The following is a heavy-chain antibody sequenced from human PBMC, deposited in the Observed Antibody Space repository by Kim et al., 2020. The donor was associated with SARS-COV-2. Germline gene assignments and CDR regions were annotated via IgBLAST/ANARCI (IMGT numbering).Heavy chain of an antibody. V-gene: IGHV1-3*01. J-gene: IGHJ5*02. D-gene: IGHD5-18*01. CDR1: GYTFTSYA. CDR3: ARSRGGIQLWFGWFDP. CDR2: INAGNGNT. Sequence: ASVKVSCKASGYTFTSYAMHWVRQAPGQRLEWMGWINAGNGNTKYSQKFQGRVTITRDTSASTAYMELSSLRSEDTAVYYCARSRGGIQLWFGWFDPWGQGTLVTVSS.